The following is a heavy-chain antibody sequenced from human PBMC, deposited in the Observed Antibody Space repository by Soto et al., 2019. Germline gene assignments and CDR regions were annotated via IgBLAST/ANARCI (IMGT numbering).Heavy chain of an antibody. CDR3: TTGSVEGI. CDR2: SKTIAGGGAT. D-gene: IGHD2-15*01. J-gene: IGHJ6*02. Sequence: GGSLRLSCVASGFSFNEAWMNWVRQTPGEGLEWVGRSKTIAGGGATDYAAPVQGRFTILRDDSKNAVYLHMNSLRTEGTAIYYCTTGSVEGIWGQGTTVTVCS. CDR1: GFSFNEAW. V-gene: IGHV3-15*07.